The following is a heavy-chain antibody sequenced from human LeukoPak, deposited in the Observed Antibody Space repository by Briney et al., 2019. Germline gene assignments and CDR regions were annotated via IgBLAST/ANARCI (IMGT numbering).Heavy chain of an antibody. J-gene: IGHJ6*03. D-gene: IGHD5-18*01. Sequence: PAASVKVSCKASGYTFTGYYMHWVRQAPGQGLEWMRWINPNSGGTNYAQKFQGRVTMTRDTSISTAYMELSRLRSDDTAVYYCARYSYDYYYMDVWGKGTTVTVSS. CDR3: ARYSYDYYYMDV. V-gene: IGHV1-2*02. CDR2: INPNSGGT. CDR1: GYTFTGYY.